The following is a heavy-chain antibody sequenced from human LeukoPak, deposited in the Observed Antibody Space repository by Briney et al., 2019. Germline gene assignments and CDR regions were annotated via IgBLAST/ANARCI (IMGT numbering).Heavy chain of an antibody. CDR2: IYFSGTT. CDR1: GDSISSGDYY. Sequence: TSQTLSLTCTVSGDSISSGDYYWSWIRQPPGKGLEWIGYIYFSGTTYYNPSLKSRVIISVDTSKNQFSLKLSSVTAADTAVYYCARGVSEHRAFYDWFDPWGQGTLVTVS. CDR3: ARGVSEHRAFYDWFDP. D-gene: IGHD2/OR15-2a*01. V-gene: IGHV4-30-4*08. J-gene: IGHJ5*02.